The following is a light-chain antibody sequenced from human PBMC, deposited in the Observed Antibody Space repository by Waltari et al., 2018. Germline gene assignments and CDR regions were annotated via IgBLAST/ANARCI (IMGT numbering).Light chain of an antibody. J-gene: IGLJ2*01. CDR1: SNNVGNQG. V-gene: IGLV10-54*04. CDR2: RNN. Sequence: QAGLTQPPSVSKDLRQTATLTCTGNSNNVGNQGAACLQQHQGHPPKLLSYRNNDRPSGISERFSASRSGNTASLTITGLQPEDEADYYCSAWDTSLGAVLFGGGTKLTVL. CDR3: SAWDTSLGAVL.